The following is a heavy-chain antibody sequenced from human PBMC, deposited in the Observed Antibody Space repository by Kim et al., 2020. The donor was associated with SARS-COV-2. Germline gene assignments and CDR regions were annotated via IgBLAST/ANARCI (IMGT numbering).Heavy chain of an antibody. Sequence: GGSLRLSCAASGFTFSNYWMHWVRQAPGKGLVWVSRINSDGSSTSYADSVQGRLTISRDNAKNTLSLQMNSLRDEDTAVYYCARDAGGSYGDAFDIWGQGTMVTVSS. CDR3: ARDAGGSYGDAFDI. CDR2: INSDGSST. J-gene: IGHJ3*02. V-gene: IGHV3-74*01. CDR1: GFTFSNYW. D-gene: IGHD1-26*01.